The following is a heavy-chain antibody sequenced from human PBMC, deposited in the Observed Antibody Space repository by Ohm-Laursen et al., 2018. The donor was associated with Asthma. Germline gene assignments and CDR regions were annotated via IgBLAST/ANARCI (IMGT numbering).Heavy chain of an antibody. CDR1: GFTFSSYA. J-gene: IGHJ4*02. V-gene: IGHV3-23*01. Sequence: SLRLSCTASGFTFSSYAMSWVRQAPGKGLEWVSAISGSGGSSYYADSVKGRFTISRDNSKNTLYLQMNSLRAEDTAVYYCAKDRPARTDRPPTPTKDYWGQGTLVTVSS. D-gene: IGHD1-14*01. CDR2: ISGSGGSS. CDR3: AKDRPARTDRPPTPTKDY.